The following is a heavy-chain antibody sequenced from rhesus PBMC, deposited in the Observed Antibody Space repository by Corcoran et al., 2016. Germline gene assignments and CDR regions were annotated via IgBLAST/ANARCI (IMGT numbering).Heavy chain of an antibody. V-gene: IGHV1-111*02. D-gene: IGHD1-20*01. CDR1: GYTFTDYY. CDR2: VVPEDGEA. J-gene: IGHJ4*01. Sequence: EVQLVQSGAEVKKPGASVKISCKASGYTFTDYYLHWVRQAPGKWLEWMGLVVPEDGEAMHPQKCQDRVTITADKSTVTAYMELGSLRSEDTAVYYCATGSWNNLLNYWGQGVLVTVSS. CDR3: ATGSWNNLLNY.